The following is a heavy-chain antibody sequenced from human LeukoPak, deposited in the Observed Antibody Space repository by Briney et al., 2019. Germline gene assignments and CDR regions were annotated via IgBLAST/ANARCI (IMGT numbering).Heavy chain of an antibody. D-gene: IGHD2-15*01. Sequence: ASVKVSCKASGYTFTGYYMHWVRQAPGQGLEWMGWISAYNGNTNYAQKLQGRVTMTTDTSTSTAYMELRSLRSDDTAVYYCARVDCSGGSCYSGFDYWGQGTLVTVSS. CDR1: GYTFTGYY. CDR2: ISAYNGNT. V-gene: IGHV1-18*04. CDR3: ARVDCSGGSCYSGFDY. J-gene: IGHJ4*02.